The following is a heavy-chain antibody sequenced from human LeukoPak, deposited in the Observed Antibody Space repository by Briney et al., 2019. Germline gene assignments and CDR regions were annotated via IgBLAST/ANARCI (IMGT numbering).Heavy chain of an antibody. Sequence: ASVKVSCKASGYTFTGYYMHWVRQAPGPRLEWMGWIHPNRGGTNYAQKFQPRVTMTRDTSTSPAYMELSRLRSDDTTVYYCAREYYSSGWYIFDYWGQGTLVTASS. CDR2: IHPNRGGT. D-gene: IGHD6-19*01. V-gene: IGHV1-2*02. J-gene: IGHJ4*02. CDR3: AREYYSSGWYIFDY. CDR1: GYTFTGYY.